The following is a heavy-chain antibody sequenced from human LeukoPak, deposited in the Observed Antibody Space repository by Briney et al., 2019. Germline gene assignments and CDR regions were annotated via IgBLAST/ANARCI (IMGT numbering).Heavy chain of an antibody. Sequence: GASVKVSCKASGYTFTGYYMHWVRQAPGQGLEWMGWINPNSGGTNYAQKFQGWVTMTRDTSISTAYMELSRLRSDDTAVYYCARERIAVAGRNYYYYYGMDVWGQGTTVTVSS. V-gene: IGHV1-2*04. D-gene: IGHD6-19*01. CDR1: GYTFTGYY. CDR2: INPNSGGT. CDR3: ARERIAVAGRNYYYYYGMDV. J-gene: IGHJ6*02.